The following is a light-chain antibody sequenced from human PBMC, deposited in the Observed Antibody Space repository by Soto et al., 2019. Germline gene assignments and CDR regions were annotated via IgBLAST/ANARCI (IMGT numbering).Light chain of an antibody. J-gene: IGKJ3*01. V-gene: IGKV3-15*01. CDR3: QQYNNWPLT. CDR2: GAS. Sequence: EIVMTQSPATLSVSPGERATLSCRASQSISDNLAWYQQKPGQAPRLLIYGASTRATAVPARFSGSGSGTEFTLTISSLQSEDFAVYYCQQYNNWPLTFGPVTKVDVK. CDR1: QSISDN.